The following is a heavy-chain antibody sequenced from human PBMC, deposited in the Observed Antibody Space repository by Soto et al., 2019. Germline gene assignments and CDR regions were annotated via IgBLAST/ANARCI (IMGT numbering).Heavy chain of an antibody. D-gene: IGHD2-15*01. CDR3: ARGGWPDYGMDV. Sequence: QAQLVESGGGVVQPGRSLRLSCAASGFTFSSYAMHWVRQAPGKGLEWVAVISYDGSNKYYADSVKGRFTISRDNSKNTLYLQMNSLRAEDTAVYYCARGGWPDYGMDVWGQGTTVTVSS. V-gene: IGHV3-30-3*01. CDR2: ISYDGSNK. J-gene: IGHJ6*02. CDR1: GFTFSSYA.